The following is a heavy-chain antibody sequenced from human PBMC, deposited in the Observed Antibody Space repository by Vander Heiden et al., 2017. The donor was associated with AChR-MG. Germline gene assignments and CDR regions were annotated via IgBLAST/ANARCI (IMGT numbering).Heavy chain of an antibody. V-gene: IGHV3-30*02. CDR3: AKGREFLEWLYYGSGFDP. J-gene: IGHJ5*02. D-gene: IGHD3-3*01. CDR1: GFTFSSYG. Sequence: QVQLVESGGGVVQPGGSLRLSCAASGFTFSSYGMHWARQAPGKGLEWVAFIRYDGSNKYYADSVKGRFTISRDNSKNTLYLQMNSLRAEDTAVYYCAKGREFLEWLYYGSGFDPWGQGTLVTVSS. CDR2: IRYDGSNK.